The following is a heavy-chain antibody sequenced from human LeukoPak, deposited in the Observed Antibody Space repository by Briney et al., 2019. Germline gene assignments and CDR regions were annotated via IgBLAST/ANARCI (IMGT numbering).Heavy chain of an antibody. J-gene: IGHJ4*02. CDR1: GFTFSSYS. CDR3: ASSGSYRFDY. D-gene: IGHD1-26*01. Sequence: GGSLRLSCAASGFTFSSYSMNWVRQAPGKGLEWVSHITASGTAMFYADSVKGRFTNSRDNAKNSLYLQMNSLRDEDTAVYYCASSGSYRFDYWGQGTLVTVSS. CDR2: ITASGTAM. V-gene: IGHV3-48*02.